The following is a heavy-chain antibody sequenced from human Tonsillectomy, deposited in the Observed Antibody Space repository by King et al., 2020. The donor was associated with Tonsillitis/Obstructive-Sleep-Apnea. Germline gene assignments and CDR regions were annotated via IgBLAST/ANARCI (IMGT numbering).Heavy chain of an antibody. V-gene: IGHV4-59*01. CDR2: IYDSGST. Sequence: VQLPESGPGLVKPSATLSLTCTVSGGSISSYYWSWLRQPPGKGLEWIGYIYDSGSTNYNPSLKSRVTISVDTSKNQFSLKLSSVTAADTAVYYCARDQEGTASGYYYYGMDVWGQGTTVTVSS. J-gene: IGHJ6*02. D-gene: IGHD1-1*01. CDR3: ARDQEGTASGYYYYGMDV. CDR1: GGSISSYY.